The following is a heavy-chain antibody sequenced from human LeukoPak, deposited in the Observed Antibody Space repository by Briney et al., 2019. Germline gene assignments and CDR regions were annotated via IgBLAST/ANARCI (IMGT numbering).Heavy chain of an antibody. CDR3: GRKAGDCGGGSCYSIDY. V-gene: IGHV1-69*05. J-gene: IGHJ4*02. Sequence: GASVKVSCKAFGGSFSSEAISWVRQAPGHGLEWVGGIIPIFGTANYAQTFQGRVTITTDESTSTAYMEVSSLRSEDTAVYYCGRKAGDCGGGSCYSIDYWGQGTLVTVSS. CDR2: IIPIFGTA. CDR1: GGSFSSEA. D-gene: IGHD2-15*01.